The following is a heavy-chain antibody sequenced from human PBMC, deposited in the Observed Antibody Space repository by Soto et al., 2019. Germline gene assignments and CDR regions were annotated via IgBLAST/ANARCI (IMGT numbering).Heavy chain of an antibody. CDR2: ISYDGSNK. CDR1: GFTFSSYG. J-gene: IGHJ3*02. CDR3: AKGALSRILPPIQDAFDI. Sequence: GGSLRLSCAASGFTFSSYGMHWVRQAPGKGLEWVAVISYDGSNKNYADSVKGRLTISRDNSKNTLYLQMNSLRAEDTAAYYCAKGALSRILPPIQDAFDIWGQGTMVTVSS. V-gene: IGHV3-30*18.